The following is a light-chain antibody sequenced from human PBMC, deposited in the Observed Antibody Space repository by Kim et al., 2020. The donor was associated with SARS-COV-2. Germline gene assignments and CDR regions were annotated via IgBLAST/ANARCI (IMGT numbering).Light chain of an antibody. CDR3: QQTDSFPLT. CDR2: GAS. J-gene: IGKJ4*01. Sequence: ASVGDRVTLTCRASQDIRRWLAWYQQKPGKAPKFLIYGASTLQSGVPSRFSGSGSGTDFTLTINSLQPDDFATYYCQQTDSFPLTFGGGTKVDIK. CDR1: QDIRRW. V-gene: IGKV1D-12*01.